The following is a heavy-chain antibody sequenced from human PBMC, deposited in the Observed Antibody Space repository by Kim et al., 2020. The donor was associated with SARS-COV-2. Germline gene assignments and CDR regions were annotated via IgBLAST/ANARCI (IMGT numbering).Heavy chain of an antibody. CDR1: GGSISSSSYY. CDR3: ARLLTGTTSDY. CDR2: IYYSGST. Sequence: SETLSLTCTVSGGSISSSSYYWGWIRQPPGKGLEWIGSIYYSGSTYYNPSLKSRVTISVDTSKNQFSLKLSSVTAADTAVYYCARLLTGTTSDYWGQGTLVTVSS. D-gene: IGHD1-7*01. J-gene: IGHJ4*02. V-gene: IGHV4-39*01.